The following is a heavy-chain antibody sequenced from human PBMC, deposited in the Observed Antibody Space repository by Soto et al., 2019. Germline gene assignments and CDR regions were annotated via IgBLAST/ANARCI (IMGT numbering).Heavy chain of an antibody. D-gene: IGHD2-2*01. J-gene: IGHJ6*02. CDR1: GGTFSSYA. Sequence: QVQLVQSGAEVKKPGSSVKVSCKASGGTFSSYAISWVRQAPGQGLEWMGGIIPISGTANYAQKFQGRVTITADESTSTAYMEQSSLRSEDTAVYYCAKSQGSSTSLEIYYYYYYGMDVWGQGTTVPVSS. CDR3: AKSQGSSTSLEIYYYYYYGMDV. V-gene: IGHV1-69*01. CDR2: IIPISGTA.